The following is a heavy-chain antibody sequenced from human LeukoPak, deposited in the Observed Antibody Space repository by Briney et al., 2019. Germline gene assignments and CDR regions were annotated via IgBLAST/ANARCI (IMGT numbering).Heavy chain of an antibody. CDR2: MSNDGSNK. CDR1: GFTFSSYG. D-gene: IGHD6-13*01. Sequence: GGSLRLSCSASGFTFSSYGMHWVRQAPGKGLEWVAVMSNDGSNKYYADSVKGRFTVSRDNSKNTLYLQMNSLRAEDTATYYCVKSGIAAAGQRGYFDYWGQGTLVTVSS. CDR3: VKSGIAAAGQRGYFDY. V-gene: IGHV3-30*18. J-gene: IGHJ4*02.